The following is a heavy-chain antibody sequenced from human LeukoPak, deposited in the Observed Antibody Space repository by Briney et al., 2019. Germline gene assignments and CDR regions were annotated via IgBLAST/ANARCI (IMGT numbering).Heavy chain of an antibody. CDR2: IYSGGST. CDR1: GFTVSSNY. Sequence: GRSLRLSCAASGFTVSSNYMSWVRQAPGKGLEWVSVIYSGGSTYYADSVKGRFTISRDNSKNTLYLQMNSLRAEDTAVYYCAREVADFWSGYHFDYWGQGTLVTVSS. CDR3: AREVADFWSGYHFDY. J-gene: IGHJ4*02. V-gene: IGHV3-53*01. D-gene: IGHD3-3*01.